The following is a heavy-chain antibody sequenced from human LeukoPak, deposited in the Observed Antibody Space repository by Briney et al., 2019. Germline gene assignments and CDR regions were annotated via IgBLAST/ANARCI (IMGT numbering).Heavy chain of an antibody. CDR1: GYTFTSYA. Sequence: ASVKVSCKASGYTFTSYAMHWVRQAPGQRLEWMGWINAGNGNTKYSQKFQGRVTITRDTSASTAYMELSSLRSEDTAVYYCARGLCYDYVWGSYSGYFDYWGQGTLVTVSS. D-gene: IGHD3-16*01. J-gene: IGHJ4*02. CDR2: INAGNGNT. V-gene: IGHV1-3*01. CDR3: ARGLCYDYVWGSYSGYFDY.